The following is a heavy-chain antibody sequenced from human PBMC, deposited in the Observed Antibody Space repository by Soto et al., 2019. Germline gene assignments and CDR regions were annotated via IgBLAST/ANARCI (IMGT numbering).Heavy chain of an antibody. CDR3: ARLRGASWFDF. CDR1: XXXXXXXXAT. V-gene: IGHV6-1*01. CDR2: TYYRSRWFN. J-gene: IGHJ5*01. Sequence: PXQTLSLTCXXXXXXXXXXXATWDXXXXSPSRGLEWLGRTYYRSRWFNDYAGSVKGRITINPDTSNNQFSLQLTSLSPDDTAVYYCARLRGASWFDFWGQGTRLTVSS.